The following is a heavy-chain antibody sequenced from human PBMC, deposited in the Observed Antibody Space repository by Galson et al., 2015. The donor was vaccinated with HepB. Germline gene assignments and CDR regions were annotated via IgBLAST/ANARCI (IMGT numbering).Heavy chain of an antibody. V-gene: IGHV3-21*01. D-gene: IGHD6-6*01. CDR2: ISSSSSYI. J-gene: IGHJ4*02. CDR1: GFTFSSYS. CDR3: ARGQYSSSSTFDY. Sequence: SLRLSCAASGFTFSSYSMNWVRQAPGKGLEWVSSISSSSSYIYYADSVKGRFTISRDNAKNSLYLQMNSLRAEDTAVYYCARGQYSSSSTFDYWGQGTLVTVSS.